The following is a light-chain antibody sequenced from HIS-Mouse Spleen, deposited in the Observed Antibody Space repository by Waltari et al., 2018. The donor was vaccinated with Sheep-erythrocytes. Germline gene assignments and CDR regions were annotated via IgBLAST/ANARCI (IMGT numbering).Light chain of an antibody. Sequence: QSALTQPPSASGSPGQSVPISCTGTSTDVGGYNYVSWYQKHPGQAPKLMIYEVSKRPSGVPDRFSGSKSGNTASLTVSGLQAEDEADYYCSSYAGSNNLVFGGGTKLTVL. CDR2: EVS. CDR3: SSYAGSNNLV. V-gene: IGLV2-8*01. J-gene: IGLJ2*01. CDR1: STDVGGYNY.